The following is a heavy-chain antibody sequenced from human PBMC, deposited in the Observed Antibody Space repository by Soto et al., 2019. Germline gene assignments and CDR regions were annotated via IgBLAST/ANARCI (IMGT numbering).Heavy chain of an antibody. Sequence: PSQTLSLTCAISGDSVSSNSAAWNWIRQSPSRSLESLGRTFYRSKCYNDYAVSVKSRITINPDTSKNQFSLQLNSVTPEDTAVYYCASEKAQWLVGWYYYYGMDVWGQGTTVTVSS. J-gene: IGHJ6*02. D-gene: IGHD6-19*01. CDR3: ASEKAQWLVGWYYYYGMDV. V-gene: IGHV6-1*01. CDR1: GDSVSSNSAA. CDR2: TFYRSKCYN.